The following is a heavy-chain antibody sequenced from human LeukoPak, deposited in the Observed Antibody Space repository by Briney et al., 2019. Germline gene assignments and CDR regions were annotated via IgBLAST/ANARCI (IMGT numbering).Heavy chain of an antibody. CDR2: IKQDGSEE. CDR1: GFSISTYW. Sequence: GGSLRLSCAASGFSISTYWMTWVRQAPGKGLEWVANIKQDGSEEYYVDSVKGQFTISRDNAKNSLFLQVNSLRAEDTAVYYCARKLYYYNSGGSVGHAGWFDPWGQGTLVTVSS. CDR3: ARKLYYYNSGGSVGHAGWFDP. D-gene: IGHD3-22*01. V-gene: IGHV3-7*05. J-gene: IGHJ5*02.